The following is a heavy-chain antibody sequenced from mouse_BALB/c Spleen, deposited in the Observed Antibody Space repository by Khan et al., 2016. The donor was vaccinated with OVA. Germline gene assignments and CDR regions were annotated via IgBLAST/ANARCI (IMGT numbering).Heavy chain of an antibody. V-gene: IGHV2-2*01. CDR1: GFSLNTYG. D-gene: IGHD2-14*01. J-gene: IGHJ3*01. CDR2: IRSSGST. CDR3: ARNSYMYDFTY. Sequence: QVQLMESGPGLVQPSQSLSITCTVSGFSLNTYGIHWIRQSQGKGLEWLGVIRSSGSTDYNGAFISRLSITKDNSKSQVFFRMSSLQADDTAIYYCARNSYMYDFTYWGQGTLVIVTA.